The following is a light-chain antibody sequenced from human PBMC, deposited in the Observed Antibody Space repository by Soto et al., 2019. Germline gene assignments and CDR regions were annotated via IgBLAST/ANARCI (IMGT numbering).Light chain of an antibody. V-gene: IGLV2-14*01. CDR3: SSYTTSHTLV. CDR2: EVR. Sequence: QSALTQPASVSGSPGQSITISCSGTSRDIGAYNLVSWYQQPPGKAPKLLIYEVRNRPSGISYRFSGSKSGTTASLTISSLLPEDEADYYCSSYTTSHTLVFGGGTKLTVL. CDR1: SRDIGAYNL. J-gene: IGLJ2*01.